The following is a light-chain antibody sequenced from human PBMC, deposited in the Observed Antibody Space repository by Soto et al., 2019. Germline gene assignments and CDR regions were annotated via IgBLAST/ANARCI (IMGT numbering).Light chain of an antibody. J-gene: IGKJ5*01. CDR1: QSVSSY. Sequence: EIVLTQSPATLSLSPGERATLSCRASQSVSSYLAWYQQKPGQAPRLLIYDASNRATGIPARFSGSGSGTDFTLTISDLEPEYFAVYYCQQRSNWLTFGQGTRLEIK. CDR3: QQRSNWLT. CDR2: DAS. V-gene: IGKV3-11*01.